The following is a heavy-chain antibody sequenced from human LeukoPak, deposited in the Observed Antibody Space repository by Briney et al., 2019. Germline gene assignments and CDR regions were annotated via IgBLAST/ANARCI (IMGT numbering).Heavy chain of an antibody. CDR1: GYSISSGYY. CDR3: ARHFTIFGVAFDY. D-gene: IGHD3-3*01. Sequence: PSETLSLTCAVSGYSISSGYYWGWIRQPPGKGLEWIGSIYHSGSTYYNPSLKSRVTISVDTSKNQFSLKLSSVTAADKAVYYCARHFTIFGVAFDYWGQGTLVTVSS. CDR2: IYHSGST. J-gene: IGHJ4*02. V-gene: IGHV4-38-2*01.